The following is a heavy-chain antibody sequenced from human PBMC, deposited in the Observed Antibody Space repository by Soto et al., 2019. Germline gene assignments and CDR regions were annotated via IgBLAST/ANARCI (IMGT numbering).Heavy chain of an antibody. CDR1: GASITTYY. CDR2: ISYSGST. J-gene: IGHJ5*02. CDR3: TRDLKEYCSDGKCNWFDP. Sequence: SETLSLTCTVSGASITTYYWSWIRQPPGKGLEWIGYISYSGSTDYNPSLKSRVTISFDASKNQISLQVRSATAADAAVYYCTRDLKEYCSDGKCNWFDPWGQGTLVT. D-gene: IGHD2-15*01. V-gene: IGHV4-59*01.